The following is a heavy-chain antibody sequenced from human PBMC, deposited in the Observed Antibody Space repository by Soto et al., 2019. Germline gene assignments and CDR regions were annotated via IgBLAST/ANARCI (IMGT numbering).Heavy chain of an antibody. V-gene: IGHV4-59*12. J-gene: IGHJ4*02. D-gene: IGHD3-10*01. Sequence: PSETLSLTCTVSGGSMSPNYWSWFRQPPGRGLEWVGYIYYAGSTSYNPSLKSRVTISLETSKSQFSLRLSSVTAADTAVYFCARATSHYASGRYEGGYYYFDYWGQGTLVTVSS. CDR1: GGSMSPNY. CDR2: IYYAGST. CDR3: ARATSHYASGRYEGGYYYFDY.